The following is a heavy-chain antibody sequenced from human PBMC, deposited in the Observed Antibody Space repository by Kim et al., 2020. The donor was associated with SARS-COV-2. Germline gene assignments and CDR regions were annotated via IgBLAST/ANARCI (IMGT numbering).Heavy chain of an antibody. CDR2: K. Sequence: KYCAESVKGRFTISRDKSKNTLYLQRNSLRAEDTAVYYCARTPSYYYGMDVWGQGTTVTVSS. J-gene: IGHJ6*02. V-gene: IGHV3-30*07. CDR3: ARTPSYYYGMDV.